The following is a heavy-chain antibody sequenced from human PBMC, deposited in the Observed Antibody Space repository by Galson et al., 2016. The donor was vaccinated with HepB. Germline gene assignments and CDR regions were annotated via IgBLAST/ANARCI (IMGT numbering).Heavy chain of an antibody. J-gene: IGHJ3*02. CDR3: ARGGSGSYGALDI. CDR2: INSGGRT. Sequence: SLRLSCAVSGFIVGNNYMSWVRPAPGKGLEWVSIINSGGRTNYADSVKGRFTISRANSANTLFLQMNRLRAEDTAVYYCARGGSGSYGALDIWGQGTMVIVSS. D-gene: IGHD3-16*01. V-gene: IGHV3-53*01. CDR1: GFIVGNNY.